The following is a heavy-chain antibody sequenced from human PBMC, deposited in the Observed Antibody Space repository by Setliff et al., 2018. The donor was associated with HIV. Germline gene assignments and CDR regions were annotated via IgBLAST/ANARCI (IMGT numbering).Heavy chain of an antibody. CDR1: GFTFGSYE. CDR3: ARLLETAMVTDFWYFDL. Sequence: PGGSLRLSCAASGFTFGSYEMNWVRQAPGKGLEWVSYISGSGSPVYYADSVKGRFTVSRNNANNSLYLQMDSLRAEDTAVYYCARLLETAMVTDFWYFDLWGRGTQVTVSS. CDR2: ISGSGSPV. V-gene: IGHV3-48*03. J-gene: IGHJ2*01. D-gene: IGHD5-18*01.